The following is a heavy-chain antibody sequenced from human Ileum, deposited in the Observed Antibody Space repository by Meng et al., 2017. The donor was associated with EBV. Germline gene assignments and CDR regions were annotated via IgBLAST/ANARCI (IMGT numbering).Heavy chain of an antibody. D-gene: IGHD5-18*01. V-gene: IGHV4-61*01. CDR1: GGSVSISSYH. J-gene: IGHJ4*02. Sequence: LQQSAQCITKPSDTLSLTCTVSGGSVSISSYHWGWIRQPPGKGLELIGNYYYSGTTNYNPSLESRVTISVDTSKNQFSLKLRSVAASDTAVYYCARGWDTAMDSGWGQGTLVTVSS. CDR3: ARGWDTAMDSG. CDR2: YYYSGTT.